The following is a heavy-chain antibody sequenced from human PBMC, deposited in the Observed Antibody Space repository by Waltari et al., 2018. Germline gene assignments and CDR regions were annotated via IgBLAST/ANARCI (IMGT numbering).Heavy chain of an antibody. CDR2: IYPGDSDT. J-gene: IGHJ3*02. Sequence: EVQLVQSGAEVKKPGESLKISCKGSGYSFTSYWIGWVRQMPGKGLEWMGIIYPGDSDTRYSPSFQGQVTNSADKSISTAYLQWSSLKASDTAMYYCARPYKGSTVHDAFDIWGQGTMVTVSS. CDR1: GYSFTSYW. D-gene: IGHD1-20*01. V-gene: IGHV5-51*03. CDR3: ARPYKGSTVHDAFDI.